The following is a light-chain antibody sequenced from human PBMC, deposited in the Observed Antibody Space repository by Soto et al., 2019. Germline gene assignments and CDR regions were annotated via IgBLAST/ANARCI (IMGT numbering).Light chain of an antibody. J-gene: IGKJ1*01. V-gene: IGKV1-5*01. CDR2: DAS. CDR3: QQYNSGRT. CDR1: ESISSW. Sequence: DIQMTQSPSTLSASVGDRVTVTCRASESISSWLAWYQQKPGKAPTLLIYDASRLQYGVPSRFSGSGSGTEFTLTINSLQPDDFATYYCQQYNSGRTFGQGTKVEIK.